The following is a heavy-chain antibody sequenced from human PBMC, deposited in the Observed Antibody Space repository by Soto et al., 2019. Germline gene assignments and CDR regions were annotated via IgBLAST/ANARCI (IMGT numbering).Heavy chain of an antibody. D-gene: IGHD3-22*01. CDR2: IITIFGTA. V-gene: IGHV1-69*06. CDR3: ASTKYDSSAYDYWYLGL. Sequence: QVELVQAGAEVKKPGSSVKVSCQASEDTFRNYAISWVRQAPGQGLEWMGGIITIFGTANYAQKFQGRVTITADRSANTVYLELSSLRSDDTAVYYCASTKYDSSAYDYWYLGLWGRGTLVTVYS. CDR1: EDTFRNYA. J-gene: IGHJ2*01.